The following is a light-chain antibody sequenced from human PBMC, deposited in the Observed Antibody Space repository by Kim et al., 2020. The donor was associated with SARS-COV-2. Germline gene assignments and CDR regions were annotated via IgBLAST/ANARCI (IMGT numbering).Light chain of an antibody. V-gene: IGLV3-19*01. CDR1: SLRSYY. CDR2: GKN. Sequence: SSELTQDPAVSVALGQTVRITCQGDSLRSYYASWYQQKPGQAPVLVIYGKNNRPSGIPDRFSGFSSGNTASLTITGAQAEDEADYYCNSRDSSGNSVVFG. J-gene: IGLJ2*01. CDR3: NSRDSSGNSVV.